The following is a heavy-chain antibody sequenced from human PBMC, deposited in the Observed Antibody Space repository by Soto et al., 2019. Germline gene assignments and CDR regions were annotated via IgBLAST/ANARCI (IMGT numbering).Heavy chain of an antibody. V-gene: IGHV4-39*01. J-gene: IGHJ4*02. D-gene: IGHD3-22*01. CDR3: ARFSESSGYYMRPDYYFDY. CDR2: IYYSGST. CDR1: GGSISSSSYY. Sequence: PSETLSLTCTVSGGSISSSSYYWGWIRQPPGKGLEWIGSIYYSGSTYYNPSLKSRVTISVDTSKNQFSLKLSSVTAADTAVYYCARFSESSGYYMRPDYYFDYWGQGTLVTVSS.